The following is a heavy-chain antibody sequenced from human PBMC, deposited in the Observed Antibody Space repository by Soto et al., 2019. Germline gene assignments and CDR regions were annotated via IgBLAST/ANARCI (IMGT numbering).Heavy chain of an antibody. CDR1: GGIFSSYA. J-gene: IGHJ6*02. D-gene: IGHD5-12*01. V-gene: IGHV1-69*13. CDR2: IIPIFGTA. CDR3: ARDKGGGGYDQLPYYYYGMDV. Sequence: ASVKVSCKASGGIFSSYAISWVRQAPGQGLEWMGGIIPIFGTANYAQKFQGRVTITADESTSTAYMELSSLRSEDTAVYYCARDKGGGGYDQLPYYYYGMDVWGQGTTVTVSS.